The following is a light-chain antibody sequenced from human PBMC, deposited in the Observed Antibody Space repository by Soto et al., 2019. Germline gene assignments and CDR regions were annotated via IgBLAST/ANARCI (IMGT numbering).Light chain of an antibody. J-gene: IGKJ4*01. CDR1: QSISSY. CDR3: QQRYSTPLT. CDR2: AAS. Sequence: DIQRTQSPSSLSASVGDRVTITCRASQSISSYLNWYQQKPGKAPKLLIYAASSLQSGVPSRFSGSGSGTDFTLTISSLQPVDYATYYCQQRYSTPLTFGGGTKVEIK. V-gene: IGKV1-39*01.